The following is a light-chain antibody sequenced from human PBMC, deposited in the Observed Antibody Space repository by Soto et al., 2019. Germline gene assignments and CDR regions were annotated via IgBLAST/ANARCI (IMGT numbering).Light chain of an antibody. CDR2: GAS. CDR1: QSVSSSY. V-gene: IGKV3-20*01. Sequence: DIVLTQSPGTLSLSPGERATLSCRASQSVSSSYLAWYQQKPGQAPRLLIYGASSRATGIPDRFSGSGSWTAFTLTISRLEPEDFAGYYCQQYGSSPYTFGLGTKLEIK. J-gene: IGKJ2*01. CDR3: QQYGSSPYT.